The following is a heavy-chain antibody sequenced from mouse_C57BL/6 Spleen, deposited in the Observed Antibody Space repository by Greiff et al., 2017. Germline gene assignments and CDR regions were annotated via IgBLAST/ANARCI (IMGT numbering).Heavy chain of an antibody. D-gene: IGHD4-1*01. V-gene: IGHV1-39*01. J-gene: IGHJ3*01. CDR2: INPNYGTT. Sequence: EVKLMESGPELVKPGASVKISCKASGYSFTDYNMTWVKQSNGKSLEWIGVINPNYGTTSYNQKFKGKATLAVDQSSSTAYMQLNSLTSEDSAVYYCAISNWVFAYWGQGTLVTVSA. CDR3: AISNWVFAY. CDR1: GYSFTDYN.